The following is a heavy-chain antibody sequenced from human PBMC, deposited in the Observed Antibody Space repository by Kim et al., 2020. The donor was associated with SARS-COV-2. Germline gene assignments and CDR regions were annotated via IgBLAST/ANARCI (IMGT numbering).Heavy chain of an antibody. D-gene: IGHD2-15*01. CDR3: ARDGSPQNYYYYGMDV. J-gene: IGHJ6*02. Sequence: GGSLRLSCAASGFTFSSYAMHWVRQAPGKGLEWVAVISYDGSNKYYADSVKGRFTISRDNSKNTLYLQMNSLRAEDTAVYYCARDGSPQNYYYYGMDVWGQGTTVTVSS. V-gene: IGHV3-30*04. CDR2: ISYDGSNK. CDR1: GFTFSSYA.